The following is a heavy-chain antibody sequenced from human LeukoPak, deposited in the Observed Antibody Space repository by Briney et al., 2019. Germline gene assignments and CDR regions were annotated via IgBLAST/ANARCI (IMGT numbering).Heavy chain of an antibody. V-gene: IGHV3-15*01. CDR1: GFTFSNAW. CDR2: IKSKTDGGTT. J-gene: IGHJ3*02. Sequence: GGFLRLSCAASGFTFSNAWMSWVRQAQGKGLEWVGRIKSKTDGGTTDYAAPVKGRFTISRDDSKNTLYLQMNSLKTEDTAVYYCTTVIAAAENDAFDIWGQGTMVTVSS. D-gene: IGHD6-13*01. CDR3: TTVIAAAENDAFDI.